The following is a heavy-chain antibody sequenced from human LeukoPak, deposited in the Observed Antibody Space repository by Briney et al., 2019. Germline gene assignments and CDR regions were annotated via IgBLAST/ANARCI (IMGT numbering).Heavy chain of an antibody. CDR3: ALNPRGYCSGGRCYIGY. V-gene: IGHV5-51*01. CDR1: GYSFTNYW. J-gene: IGHJ4*02. CDR2: IYPGDSDT. D-gene: IGHD2-15*01. Sequence: GESLRISCKGPGYSFTNYWIGWVRQMPGKGLEWMGLIYPGDSDTRYSPSFQGQVTISADQYITTAYLQWSSLKASDTAMYYCALNPRGYCSGGRCYIGYWGQGTLVTVSS.